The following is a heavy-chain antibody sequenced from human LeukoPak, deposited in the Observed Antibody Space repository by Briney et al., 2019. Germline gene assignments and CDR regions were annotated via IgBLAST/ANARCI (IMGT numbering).Heavy chain of an antibody. CDR2: SNPNSGAT. V-gene: IGHV1-2*02. D-gene: IGHD3-10*01. J-gene: IGHJ5*02. CDR3: ATGPNIYGSGRSYYDP. Sequence: GASVKVSCKASGYTFTSYGISWVRQAPGQGLEWMGWSNPNSGATNYAQKFQGRVTVTRDTSIRTVYIELTRLTSDDTAVYYCATGPNIYGSGRSYYDPWGQGTLVTVSS. CDR1: GYTFTSYG.